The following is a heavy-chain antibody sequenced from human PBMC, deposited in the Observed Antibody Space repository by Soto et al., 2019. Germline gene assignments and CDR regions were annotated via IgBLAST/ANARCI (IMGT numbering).Heavy chain of an antibody. J-gene: IGHJ4*02. CDR3: ALSQRGPRDF. V-gene: IGHV2-5*02. CDR1: GFSLSTTGVA. D-gene: IGHD5-12*01. CDR2: IYWDDDK. Sequence: QITLKESGPTLVRPTQTLTLTCTFSGFSLSTTGVAVAWFRQPPGEALEWLALIYWDDDKRYNSSLKSRLTITKDTPRDQVVLSMTNMDPMDTATYFCALSQRGPRDFWGPGILVTVSS.